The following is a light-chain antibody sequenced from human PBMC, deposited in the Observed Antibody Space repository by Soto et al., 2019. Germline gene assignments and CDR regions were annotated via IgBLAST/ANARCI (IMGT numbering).Light chain of an antibody. CDR1: SSDVRGYNS. J-gene: IGLJ3*02. V-gene: IGLV2-11*01. CDR2: SVS. CDR3: CSYAGLWV. Sequence: QSVLTQPRSVSGSPGQSVTISCTGISSDVRGYNSVSWYQQHPDKAPKLMIYSVSERPSGVPDRFSGSKSGNAASLTISGLRDEDEAEYYCCSYAGLWVFGGGTKLTVL.